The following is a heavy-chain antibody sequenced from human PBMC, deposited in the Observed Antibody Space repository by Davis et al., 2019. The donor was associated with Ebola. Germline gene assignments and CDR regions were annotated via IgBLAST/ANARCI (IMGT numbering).Heavy chain of an antibody. CDR2: ISAYNGNT. D-gene: IGHD6-13*01. V-gene: IGHV1-18*04. Sequence: ASVKVSCKASGYTFTGYYMHWVRQAPGQGLEWMGWISAYNGNTNYAQKLQGRVTMTTDTSTSTAYMELRSLRSDDTAVYYCARDLGAAASRPLDYWGQGTLVTVSS. CDR3: ARDLGAAASRPLDY. J-gene: IGHJ4*02. CDR1: GYTFTGYY.